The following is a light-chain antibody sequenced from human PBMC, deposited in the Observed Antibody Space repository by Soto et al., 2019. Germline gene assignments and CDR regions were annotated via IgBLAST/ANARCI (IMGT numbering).Light chain of an antibody. CDR1: SSDVGSYNL. J-gene: IGLJ3*02. Sequence: QSVLTQPASVSGSPGQSITISCTGTSSDVGSYNLVSWYQQHPGKAPKLMIYEGSKRPSGVSNRFSGSKSGNTASLTISGLQAEDEAYYYCCSYAGSPTSNWVFGGGTKLTVL. V-gene: IGLV2-23*01. CDR2: EGS. CDR3: CSYAGSPTSNWV.